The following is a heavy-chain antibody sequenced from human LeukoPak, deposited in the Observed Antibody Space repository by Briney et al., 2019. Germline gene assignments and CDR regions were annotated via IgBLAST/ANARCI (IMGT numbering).Heavy chain of an antibody. J-gene: IGHJ4*02. CDR2: IKQDGSEK. Sequence: GGSLRLSCAASGFTFSSYWMSWVRQAPGKGLEWVANIKQDGSEKYYVDSVKGRFTISRDNAKNSLYLQLNSLRAEDTAVYYCAREGVTAAADYWGQGTLVTVSS. CDR1: GFTFSSYW. V-gene: IGHV3-7*01. CDR3: AREGVTAAADY. D-gene: IGHD6-13*01.